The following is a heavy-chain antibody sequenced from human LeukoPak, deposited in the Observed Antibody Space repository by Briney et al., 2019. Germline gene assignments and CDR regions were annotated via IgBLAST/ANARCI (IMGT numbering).Heavy chain of an antibody. D-gene: IGHD3-10*01. J-gene: IGHJ6*03. V-gene: IGHV3-21*01. CDR3: ARESYYYGSGSYLPYYYYYMDV. Sequence: GGSLRLSCAASGFTFSSYSMNWVRQAPGKGLEWVSSISSSSYIYYADSVKGRFTISRDNAKNSLYLQMNSLRAEDTAVYYCARESYYYGSGSYLPYYYYYMDVWGKGTTVTISS. CDR1: GFTFSSYS. CDR2: ISSSSYI.